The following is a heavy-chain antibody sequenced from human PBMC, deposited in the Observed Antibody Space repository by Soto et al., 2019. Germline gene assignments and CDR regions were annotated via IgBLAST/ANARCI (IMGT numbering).Heavy chain of an antibody. D-gene: IGHD2-21*02. V-gene: IGHV4-31*03. Sequence: SETLSLTCTVSGGSISSGGDYWSWIRQHPGKGLEWIGYIYYSGSTYYNPSLKSRVTISVDTSKNQFSLKLSSVTAADTAVYYCARDFTQEPIGGVTTLFAPWGQGPLVTVSS. CDR3: ARDFTQEPIGGVTTLFAP. CDR1: GGSISSGGDY. CDR2: IYYSGST. J-gene: IGHJ5*02.